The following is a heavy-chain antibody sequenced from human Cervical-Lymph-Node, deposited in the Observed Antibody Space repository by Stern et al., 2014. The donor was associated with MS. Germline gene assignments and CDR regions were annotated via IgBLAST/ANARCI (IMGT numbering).Heavy chain of an antibody. CDR3: AREFGDYYLDY. CDR1: GGSINSGDYY. J-gene: IGHJ4*02. V-gene: IGHV4-30-4*01. D-gene: IGHD2-21*02. CDR2: IDYSGYT. Sequence: QVQLQESGPGLVKPSQTLSLACTVSGGSINSGDYYWSWIRQPPGKGLEWIGSIDYSGYTAYNPSLNSRVTISIDPSKNQFSLKLSSVTAADTAIYYCAREFGDYYLDYWGQGTLVTVSS.